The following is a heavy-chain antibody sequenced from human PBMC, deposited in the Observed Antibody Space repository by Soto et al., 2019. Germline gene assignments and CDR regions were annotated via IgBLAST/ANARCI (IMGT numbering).Heavy chain of an antibody. CDR3: TRETDASYDFWSGYYPFDY. V-gene: IGHV3-49*03. J-gene: IGHJ4*02. D-gene: IGHD3-3*01. CDR1: GFTFGDYA. CDR2: IRSKAYGGTT. Sequence: TGGSLRLSCTASGFTFGDYAMSWFRQAPGKGLEWVGFIRSKAYGGTTEYAASVKGRFSISRDDSKSIAYLQMNSLKTEDTAVYYCTRETDASYDFWSGYYPFDYWGQGTLVTVSS.